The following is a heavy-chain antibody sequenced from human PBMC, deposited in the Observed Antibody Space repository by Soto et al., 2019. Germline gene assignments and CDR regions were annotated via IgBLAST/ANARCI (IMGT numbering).Heavy chain of an antibody. CDR3: ARVDHRGYFAILTDY. Sequence: GDSLSSGGHYWSWIRQHPGKGLEWIGHIYDSVNTYYSPSLRSRVTISADMSKNQFSLNLRSVTAADTAVYYCARVDHRGYFAILTDYWGQGTLVTVSS. CDR1: GDSLSSGGHY. J-gene: IGHJ4*02. V-gene: IGHV4-31*02. D-gene: IGHD3-9*01. CDR2: IYDSVNT.